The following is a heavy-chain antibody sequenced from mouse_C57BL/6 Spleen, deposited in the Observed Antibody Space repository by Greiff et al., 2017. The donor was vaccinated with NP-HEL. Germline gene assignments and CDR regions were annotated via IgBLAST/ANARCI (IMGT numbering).Heavy chain of an antibody. CDR3: ARWGRRGDYYAMDY. Sequence: QVQLQQSGAELVRPGASVKLSCKASGYTFTDYYINWVKQRPGQGLEWIARIYPGSGNTYYNEKFKGKATLTAEKSSSTAYMQLSSLTSEDSAVYFCARWGRRGDYYAMDYWGQGTSVTVSS. CDR1: GYTFTDYY. J-gene: IGHJ4*01. V-gene: IGHV1-76*01. CDR2: IYPGSGNT.